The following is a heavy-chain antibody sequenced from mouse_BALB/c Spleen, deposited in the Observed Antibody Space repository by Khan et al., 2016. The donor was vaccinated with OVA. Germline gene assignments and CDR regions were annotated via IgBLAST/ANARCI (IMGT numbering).Heavy chain of an antibody. V-gene: IGHV5-4*02. J-gene: IGHJ3*01. CDR1: GFTFSDYY. CDR2: ISDGGSYT. Sequence: EVELVESGGGLVKPGGSLKLSCAASGFTFSDYYMYWVRQTPEKRLEWVATISDGGSYTYYSDSVKGRFTISRDDAKNNLYRKMNNLKSEDTAVYYCERGYYGDPLSYWGQGTLVTVSA. CDR3: ERGYYGDPLSY. D-gene: IGHD2-13*01.